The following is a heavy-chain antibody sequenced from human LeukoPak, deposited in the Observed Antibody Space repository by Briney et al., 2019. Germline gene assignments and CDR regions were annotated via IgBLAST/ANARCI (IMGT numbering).Heavy chain of an antibody. D-gene: IGHD5-12*01. Sequence: ASVKLSCKSSGYTFTCYDITWVRQPTGQGLGWMGWRKPNSGNTGYAQKFQSRGTRSRNTFITTAYTERGRRRSQDMSLYYCGGYSGYTKSGMDVWGQGTTVTVSS. CDR1: GYTFTCYD. J-gene: IGHJ6*02. CDR2: RKPNSGNT. CDR3: GGYSGYTKSGMDV. V-gene: IGHV1-8*01.